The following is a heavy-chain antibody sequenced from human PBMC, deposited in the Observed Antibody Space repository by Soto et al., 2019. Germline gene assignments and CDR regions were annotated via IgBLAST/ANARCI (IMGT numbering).Heavy chain of an antibody. Sequence: QITLKESGPTLVKPTQTLTLTCTFSGFSLSTSGVGVGWIRQPPGKALEWLALIYWDGDKRYSPSLKSRLTITKDTSKNQVVLTMTNMDPVDTATDYCARQTWAQAGSCFDYWGEGTLVTVST. CDR2: IYWDGDK. CDR1: GFSLSTSGVG. CDR3: ARQTWAQAGSCFDY. D-gene: IGHD3-10*01. V-gene: IGHV2-5*02. J-gene: IGHJ4*02.